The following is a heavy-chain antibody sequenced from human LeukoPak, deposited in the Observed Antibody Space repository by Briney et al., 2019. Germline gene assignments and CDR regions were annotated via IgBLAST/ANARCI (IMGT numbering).Heavy chain of an antibody. Sequence: GGSLRLSCAASGFTFSDYYMSWVRQAPGKGLEWVANIKQDGSEKYYVDSVKGRFTISRDNAKNSLYLQMNSLRAEDTAVYYCARDSSGYDYWGQGTLVTVSS. V-gene: IGHV3-7*01. D-gene: IGHD3-22*01. J-gene: IGHJ4*02. CDR2: IKQDGSEK. CDR1: GFTFSDYY. CDR3: ARDSSGYDY.